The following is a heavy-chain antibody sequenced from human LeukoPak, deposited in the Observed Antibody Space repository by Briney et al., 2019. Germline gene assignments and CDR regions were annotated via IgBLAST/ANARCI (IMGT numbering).Heavy chain of an antibody. Sequence: SCKASGGTFSSYAMSWVRQAPGKGLEWVSAISGSGGSTYYADSVKGRFTISRDNSKNTLYLQMNSLRAEDTAVYYCADSSSWFSLDYWGQGTLVTVSS. J-gene: IGHJ4*02. CDR1: GGTFSSYA. V-gene: IGHV3-23*01. CDR3: ADSSSWFSLDY. D-gene: IGHD6-13*01. CDR2: ISGSGGST.